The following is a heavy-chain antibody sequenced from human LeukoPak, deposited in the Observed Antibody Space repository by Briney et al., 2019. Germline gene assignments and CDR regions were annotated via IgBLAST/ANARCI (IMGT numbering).Heavy chain of an antibody. CDR1: GGSISSSSYY. D-gene: IGHD3-10*01. V-gene: IGHV4-39*01. J-gene: IGHJ3*02. CDR3: ASSLMGSGAFDI. CDR2: ISYSGST. Sequence: SETLSLTCTVSGGSISSSSYYWGWIRQPPGKGLEGIGSISYSGSTYYNPSLKSRVSISIDTSKNQFSLKLSSVTAADTAVYYCASSLMGSGAFDIWGQGTMVTVSS.